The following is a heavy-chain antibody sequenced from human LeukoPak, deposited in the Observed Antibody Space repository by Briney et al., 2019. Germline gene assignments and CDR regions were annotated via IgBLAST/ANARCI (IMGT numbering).Heavy chain of an antibody. CDR3: ARDSPYYYDSSGYFPFQPFDY. CDR1: GYTFTSYG. CDR2: ISAYNGNT. Sequence: ASVKVSCKASGYTFTSYGISWVRQAPGQGLEWMGWISAYNGNTNYAQKLQGRVTMTTDTSTSTAYMELGSLRSDDTAVYYCARDSPYYYDSSGYFPFQPFDYWGQGTLVTVSS. J-gene: IGHJ4*02. D-gene: IGHD3-22*01. V-gene: IGHV1-18*01.